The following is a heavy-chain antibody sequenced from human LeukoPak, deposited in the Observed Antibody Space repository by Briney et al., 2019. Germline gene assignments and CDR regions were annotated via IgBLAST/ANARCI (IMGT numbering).Heavy chain of an antibody. CDR2: ISYDGSNK. CDR1: GFTFSSYA. J-gene: IGHJ4*02. CDR3: ARERLGVFDY. Sequence: PGGSLRLSCVASGFTFSSYAMHWVRQAPGKGLEWVAVISYDGSNKYYADSVKGRFTISRDNSKNTLYLQMNSLRAEDTAVYYCARERLGVFDYWGQGTLVTVSS. V-gene: IGHV3-30*04. D-gene: IGHD7-27*01.